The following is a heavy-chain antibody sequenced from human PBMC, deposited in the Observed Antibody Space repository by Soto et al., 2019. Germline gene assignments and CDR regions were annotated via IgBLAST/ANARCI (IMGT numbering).Heavy chain of an antibody. J-gene: IGHJ6*02. Sequence: GASVKVSCKASGYTFTGYYMHWVRQAPGQGLEWMGWINPNIGGTNYAQKLQGRVTMTRDTSISTAYMELSRLRSDDTAVYYCARDRIVVVPAAIYRAYYYYGMDVWGQGTTVTVSS. CDR1: GYTFTGYY. CDR2: INPNIGGT. D-gene: IGHD2-2*02. CDR3: ARDRIVVVPAAIYRAYYYYGMDV. V-gene: IGHV1-2*02.